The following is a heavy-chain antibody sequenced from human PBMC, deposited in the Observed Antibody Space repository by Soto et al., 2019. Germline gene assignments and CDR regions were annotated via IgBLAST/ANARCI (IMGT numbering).Heavy chain of an antibody. D-gene: IGHD6-6*01. J-gene: IGHJ6*03. V-gene: IGHV3-23*01. Sequence: HPGGSLRLSCAASGFTFSSYAMSWVRQAPGKGLEWVSAISGSGGSTYYADSVKGRFTISRDNSKNTLYLQMNSLRAEDTAVYYCAKDDQSYSSSDYYYMDVWGKGTTVTVSS. CDR2: ISGSGGST. CDR3: AKDDQSYSSSDYYYMDV. CDR1: GFTFSSYA.